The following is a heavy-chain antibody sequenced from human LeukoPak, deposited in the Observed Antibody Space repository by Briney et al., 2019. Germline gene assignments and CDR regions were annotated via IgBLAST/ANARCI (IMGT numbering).Heavy chain of an antibody. CDR3: ARGRRWLQFGA. CDR1: GGSFSGYY. V-gene: IGHV4-34*01. CDR2: INHSGST. Sequence: SETLSLTCAVYGGSFSGYYWSWIRQPPGKGLEWIGEINHSGSTNYNPSLKSRVTISVDTSKNQFSLKLSSVTAADTAVYYRARGRRWLQFGAWGQGTLVTVSS. J-gene: IGHJ5*02. D-gene: IGHD5-24*01.